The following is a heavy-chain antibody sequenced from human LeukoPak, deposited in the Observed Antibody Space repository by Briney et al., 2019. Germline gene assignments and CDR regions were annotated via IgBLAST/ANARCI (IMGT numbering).Heavy chain of an antibody. CDR1: GFTVSSNY. V-gene: IGHV3-66*01. CDR3: AREVGATGFDY. D-gene: IGHD1-26*01. CDR2: IYSSGST. Sequence: PGGSLRLSCAASGFTVSSNYMSWVRQAPGKGLEWVSVIYSSGSTYYADSVKGRFTISRDNSKNTLYLQMNSLRAEDTAVYYCAREVGATGFDYWGQGTLVTVSS. J-gene: IGHJ4*02.